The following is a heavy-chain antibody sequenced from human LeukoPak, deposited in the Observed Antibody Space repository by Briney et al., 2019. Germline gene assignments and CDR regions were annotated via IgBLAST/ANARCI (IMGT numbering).Heavy chain of an antibody. V-gene: IGHV3-66*01. CDR1: GFTFSSYT. Sequence: TGGSLRLSCAASGFTFSSYTINWVRQAPGKGLEWVPVIYRGGSTYYAGSVKGRFTISRDNSKNTLYLQMNSLRGEDTAVYYCARAGGLDGMDVWGQGTTVTVSS. CDR3: ARAGGLDGMDV. CDR2: IYRGGST. J-gene: IGHJ6*02. D-gene: IGHD3/OR15-3a*01.